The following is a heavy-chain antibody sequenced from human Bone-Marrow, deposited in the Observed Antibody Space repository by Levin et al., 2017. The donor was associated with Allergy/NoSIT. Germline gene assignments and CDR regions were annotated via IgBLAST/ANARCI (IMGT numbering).Heavy chain of an antibody. CDR2: IYFSGST. V-gene: IGHV4-59*08. J-gene: IGHJ6*02. CDR3: TRHGVFLSFGELFGADV. CDR1: GGSISSYY. Sequence: SETLSLTCTVSGGSISSYYWSWIRQPPGKGLEWLGYIYFSGSTNYNPSLKSRVTISGDTSKNQFSLNLSSVTAADTGVYYCTRHGVFLSFGELFGADVWGQGTTVTVSS. D-gene: IGHD3-10*01.